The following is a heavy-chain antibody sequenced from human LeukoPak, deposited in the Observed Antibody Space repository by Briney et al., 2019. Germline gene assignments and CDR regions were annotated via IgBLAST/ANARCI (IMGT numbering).Heavy chain of an antibody. J-gene: IGHJ4*02. Sequence: GGSLRLSCAASGFTFSSYAMSWVRQAPGKGLEWVSAISGSGGSTYYADSVKGRFTISRDNAKNSLYLQMNSLRAEDTAVYYCARVLGGGSLDYWGQGTLVTVSS. D-gene: IGHD1-26*01. CDR2: ISGSGGST. CDR1: GFTFSSYA. CDR3: ARVLGGGSLDY. V-gene: IGHV3-23*01.